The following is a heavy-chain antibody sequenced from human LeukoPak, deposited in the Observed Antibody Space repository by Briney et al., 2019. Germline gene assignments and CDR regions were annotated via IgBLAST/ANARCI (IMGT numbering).Heavy chain of an antibody. CDR2: IRYDGSNK. D-gene: IGHD3-22*01. J-gene: IGHJ4*02. CDR3: ASSDYYDSIVAD. V-gene: IGHV3-30*02. CDR1: GFTFSSYG. Sequence: RPGGSLRLSCAASGFTFSSYGMHWVRQAPGKGLEWVAFIRYDGSNKYYADSVKGRFTISRDNAKNSLYLQMNSLRAEDTAVYYCASSDYYDSIVADWGQGTLVTVSS.